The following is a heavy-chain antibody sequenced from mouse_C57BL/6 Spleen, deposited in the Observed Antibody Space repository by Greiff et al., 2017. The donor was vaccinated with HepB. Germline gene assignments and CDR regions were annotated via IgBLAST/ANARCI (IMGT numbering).Heavy chain of an antibody. Sequence: QVHVKQPGAELVMPGASVKLSCKASGYTFTSYWMHWVKQRPGQGLEWIGEIDPSDSYTNYNQKFKGKSTLTVDKSSSTAYMQLSSLTSEDSAVYYCARYYGTFDVWGTGTTVTVSS. V-gene: IGHV1-69*01. J-gene: IGHJ1*03. CDR2: IDPSDSYT. CDR1: GYTFTSYW. D-gene: IGHD1-1*02. CDR3: ARYYGTFDV.